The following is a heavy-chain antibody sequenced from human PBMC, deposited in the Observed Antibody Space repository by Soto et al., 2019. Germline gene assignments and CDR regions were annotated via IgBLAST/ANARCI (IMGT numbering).Heavy chain of an antibody. CDR3: ARGVATISLSHFVY. D-gene: IGHD5-12*01. V-gene: IGHV4-34*01. J-gene: IGHJ4*02. CDR1: GGSFSGYY. Sequence: SENLSLTCAVYGGSFSGYYWSWVRQPPGKGLEWIGEINQSGSTNYNPSLKSRVTISVDTSKNQFSLKLSSVTAADTAVYYCARGVATISLSHFVYWCQGTLVTVSS. CDR2: INQSGST.